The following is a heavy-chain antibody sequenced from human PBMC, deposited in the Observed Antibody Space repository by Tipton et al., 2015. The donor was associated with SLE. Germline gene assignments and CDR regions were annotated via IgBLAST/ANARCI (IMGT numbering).Heavy chain of an antibody. V-gene: IGHV3-23*01. CDR1: GFTFSSYE. D-gene: IGHD4-17*01. CDR3: AKVRHGDYGNYFDS. Sequence: SLRLSCVASGFTFSSYEMHWVRQAPGKGLEWVSAISPSGATISYADSVKGRFTISRDISRSTVFLQMNSLRVEDTAVYYCAKVRHGDYGNYFDSWGQGTLVTVSS. CDR2: ISPSGATI. J-gene: IGHJ4*02.